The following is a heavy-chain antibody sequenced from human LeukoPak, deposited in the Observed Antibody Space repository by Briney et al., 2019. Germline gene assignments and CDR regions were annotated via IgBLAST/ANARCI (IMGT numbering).Heavy chain of an antibody. CDR3: AREIAVAGTGYFDY. CDR1: GFTFSSYS. Sequence: PGGSLRLSCAASGFTFSSYSMNWVRQAPGKGLEWVSSISSSSSYIYYADSVKGRFTISRDNAKNSLYLQMNSLRAEDTAVYYRAREIAVAGTGYFDYWGQGTLVTVSS. J-gene: IGHJ4*02. CDR2: ISSSSSYI. D-gene: IGHD6-19*01. V-gene: IGHV3-21*01.